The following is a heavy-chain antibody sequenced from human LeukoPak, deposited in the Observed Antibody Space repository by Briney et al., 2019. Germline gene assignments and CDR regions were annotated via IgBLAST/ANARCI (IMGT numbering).Heavy chain of an antibody. Sequence: GESLKISCKGYGYSFISYWISWVRQMPGKGLEWMGIIYPADSDTRYSPSFQGQVTISADKSISTAYLQWSSLKASDTAMYYCARSVDRNYFDYWGQGTLVTVSS. CDR3: ARSVDRNYFDY. D-gene: IGHD1-14*01. CDR1: GYSFISYW. CDR2: IYPADSDT. J-gene: IGHJ4*02. V-gene: IGHV5-51*01.